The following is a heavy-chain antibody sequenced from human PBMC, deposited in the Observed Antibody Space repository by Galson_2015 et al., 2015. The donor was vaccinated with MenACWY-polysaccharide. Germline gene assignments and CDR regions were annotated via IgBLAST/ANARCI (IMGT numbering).Heavy chain of an antibody. D-gene: IGHD2-2*01. J-gene: IGHJ6*02. V-gene: IGHV3-23*01. Sequence: SLRLSCAASGFTFSSYAMRWVRQAPGKGLEWVASISASGGTTYYADSVKGRFTISTDNSKNMVYLQMNSLRAEDTAVYYSLVVPGGNYRAMDVWGQGTTVTVSS. CDR2: ISASGGTT. CDR1: GFTFSSYA. CDR3: LVVPGGNYRAMDV.